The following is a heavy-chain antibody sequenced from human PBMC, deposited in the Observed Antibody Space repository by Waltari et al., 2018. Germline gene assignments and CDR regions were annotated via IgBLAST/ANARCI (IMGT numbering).Heavy chain of an antibody. J-gene: IGHJ4*02. CDR1: GFTLSSYS. CDR3: ARGRGYSYGYTDY. CDR2: IISSGNTI. Sequence: EVQLVESGGGLVQPGGSLRLSCAASGFTLSSYSMNWVRQAPGKGLEWVSYIISSGNTIDYADAVKGRFTISRDNAKNSLYLQINSLRAEDTAVYYCARGRGYSYGYTDYWGQGTLVIVSS. V-gene: IGHV3-48*01. D-gene: IGHD5-18*01.